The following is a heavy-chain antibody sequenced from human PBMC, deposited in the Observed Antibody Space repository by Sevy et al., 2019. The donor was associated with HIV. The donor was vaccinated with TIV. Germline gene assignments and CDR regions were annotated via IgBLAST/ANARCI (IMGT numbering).Heavy chain of an antibody. Sequence: GVSLRLSCAASGFTFSSYAMSWVRQAPGKGLEWVSSFTGSGTNTFYADSVKGRFTISRDNSKNTLYLQMNSLRAEDTAVYYCAQDSILVAGHFDYWGQGTLVTVSS. CDR1: GFTFSSYA. CDR2: FTGSGTNT. V-gene: IGHV3-23*01. D-gene: IGHD6-19*01. CDR3: AQDSILVAGHFDY. J-gene: IGHJ4*02.